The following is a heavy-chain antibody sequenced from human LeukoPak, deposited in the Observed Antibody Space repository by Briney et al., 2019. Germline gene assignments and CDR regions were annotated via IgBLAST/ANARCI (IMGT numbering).Heavy chain of an antibody. CDR2: ISWNSGSI. D-gene: IGHD1-26*01. Sequence: GGSLRLSCAASGFTFDDYAMHWVRQAPGKGLEWVSGISWNSGSIGYADSVKGRFTISRDNAKNSLYLQMNSLRAEDMALYYCAKDIRASGSYSVAFDIWGQGTIVTVSS. CDR1: GFTFDDYA. J-gene: IGHJ3*02. CDR3: AKDIRASGSYSVAFDI. V-gene: IGHV3-9*03.